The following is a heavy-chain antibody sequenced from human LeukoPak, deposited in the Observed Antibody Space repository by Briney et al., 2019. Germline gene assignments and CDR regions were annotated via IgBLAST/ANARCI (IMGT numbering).Heavy chain of an antibody. J-gene: IGHJ4*02. CDR2: ISGSGGST. CDR1: GFTFSSYG. Sequence: PGGTLRLSCAASGFTFSSYGMSWVRQAPGKGLEWVSAISGSGGSTYYADSVKGRFTISRDNSKNTLYLQMNSLRAEDTAVYYCARDLDPVAGTLGPRFDYWGQGTLVTVSS. D-gene: IGHD6-19*01. CDR3: ARDLDPVAGTLGPRFDY. V-gene: IGHV3-23*01.